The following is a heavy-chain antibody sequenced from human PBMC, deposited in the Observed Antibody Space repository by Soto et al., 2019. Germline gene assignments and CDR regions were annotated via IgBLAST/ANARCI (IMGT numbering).Heavy chain of an antibody. V-gene: IGHV1-69*13. CDR2: ILPVSAPP. Sequence: VKVSCTASGYTFTISGISWVRQAPGQGLEWMGGILPVSAPPDYAQKFQGRVSITADHSTSTVYMELSRLKSDDTAVYFCATDSNYDVSNSFWGQGTLVTVSS. CDR3: ATDSNYDVSNSF. J-gene: IGHJ4*02. CDR1: GYTFTISG. D-gene: IGHD3-3*01.